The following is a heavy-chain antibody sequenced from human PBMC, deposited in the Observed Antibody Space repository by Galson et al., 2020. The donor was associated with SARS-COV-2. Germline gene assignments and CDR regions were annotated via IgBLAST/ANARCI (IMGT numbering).Heavy chain of an antibody. CDR1: GASMSSSDSY. V-gene: IGHV4-39*01. CDR2: VNYGVND. D-gene: IGHD1-26*01. CDR3: ARHKGRQDYWYYDV. Sequence: ADTLTLTVTVSGASMSSSDSYWGWIRQPPGKGRQGIGSVNYGVNDYDNSSLNSRPTISVDTSKRQFSRKLTSVTAADTAVYYSARHKGRQDYWYYDVWGRGTLVTVSS. J-gene: IGHJ2*01.